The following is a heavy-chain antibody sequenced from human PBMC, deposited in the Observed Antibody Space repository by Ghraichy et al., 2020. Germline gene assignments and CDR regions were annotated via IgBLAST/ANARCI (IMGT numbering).Heavy chain of an antibody. Sequence: GSLNISCAASGFTFSSYSMNWVRQAPGKGLEWVSYIGSGGSSSYYADSVKGRFTISRDNAKNSVYLDMKSLRAEDTALYYCVRDGCSGRTCTFYNWGQGALVTVSS. V-gene: IGHV3-48*04. CDR1: GFTFSSYS. J-gene: IGHJ4*02. CDR2: IGSGGSSS. CDR3: VRDGCSGRTCTFYN. D-gene: IGHD2-15*01.